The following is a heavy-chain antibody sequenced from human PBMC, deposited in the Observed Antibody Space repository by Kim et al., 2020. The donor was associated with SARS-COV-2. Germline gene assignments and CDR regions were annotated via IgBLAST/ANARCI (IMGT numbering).Heavy chain of an antibody. J-gene: IGHJ6*02. Sequence: SQTLSLTCAISGDSVSSNSAAWNWIRQSPSRGLEWLGRTYYRSKWYNDYAVSVKSRITINPDTSKNQFSLQLNSVTPEDTAVYYCARAGYSSSLRAPYYYYGMDVWGQGTTVTVSS. V-gene: IGHV6-1*01. CDR2: TYYRSKWYN. CDR3: ARAGYSSSLRAPYYYYGMDV. D-gene: IGHD6-13*01. CDR1: GDSVSSNSAA.